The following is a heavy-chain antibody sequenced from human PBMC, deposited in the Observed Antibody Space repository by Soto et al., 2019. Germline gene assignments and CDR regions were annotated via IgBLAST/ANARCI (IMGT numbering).Heavy chain of an antibody. CDR1: GGSFSGYY. CDR3: ARGFQAAGHRITRGKNWFDP. Sequence: QVQLQQWGAGLLKPSETLSLTCAVYGGSFSGYYWSWIRQPPGKGLEWIGEINHSGSTNYNPSLKSRVTISVDTSKNQFSLKLSSVTDADTAVYYCARGFQAAGHRITRGKNWFDPWGQGTLVTVSS. D-gene: IGHD6-13*01. V-gene: IGHV4-34*01. J-gene: IGHJ5*02. CDR2: INHSGST.